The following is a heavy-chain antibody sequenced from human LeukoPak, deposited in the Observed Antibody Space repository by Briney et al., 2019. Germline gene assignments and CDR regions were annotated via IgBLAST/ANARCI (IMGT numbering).Heavy chain of an antibody. D-gene: IGHD3-22*01. V-gene: IGHV1-69*04. J-gene: IGHJ5*02. CDR1: GGTFSSYA. Sequence: SVKVSCKASGGTFSSYAISWVRQAPGQGLEWMGRIIPILGIANYAQKFQGRVTITADKSTSTAYMELSSLRSEDTAVYYCVTTPYYHDSSGYYSNWFDPWGQGTLVTVSS. CDR2: IIPILGIA. CDR3: VTTPYYHDSSGYYSNWFDP.